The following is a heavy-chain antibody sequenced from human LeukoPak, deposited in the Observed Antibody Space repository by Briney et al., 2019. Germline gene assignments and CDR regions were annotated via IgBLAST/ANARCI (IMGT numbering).Heavy chain of an antibody. CDR2: IHHSGGT. Sequence: SETLTLTCGVSGYSINSNYYWNWIRQSPGKGLEWIASIHHSGGTYYNPSLKSRVSISLDTSKNQFSLSLISVTAAGTAVYYCATCAAYVAEGFDYWGQGSLVTVPS. CDR1: GYSINSNYY. J-gene: IGHJ4*02. V-gene: IGHV4-38-2*01. CDR3: ATCAAYVAEGFDY. D-gene: IGHD3-16*01.